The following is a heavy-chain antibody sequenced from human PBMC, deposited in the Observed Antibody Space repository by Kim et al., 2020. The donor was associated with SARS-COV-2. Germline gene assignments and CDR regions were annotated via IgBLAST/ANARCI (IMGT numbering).Heavy chain of an antibody. D-gene: IGHD1-26*01. V-gene: IGHV3-11*06. CDR2: ISGSSTYT. J-gene: IGHJ4*02. CDR1: GFTFSDYY. Sequence: GGFLRLSCAASGFTFSDYYMSWIRQAPGKGLEWISYISGSSTYTNFADSVKGRFTISRDNAKNSLYLHMNSLRADDTAVYYCARVVLGATDYYDYWGQGTLVTVSS. CDR3: ARVVLGATDYYDY.